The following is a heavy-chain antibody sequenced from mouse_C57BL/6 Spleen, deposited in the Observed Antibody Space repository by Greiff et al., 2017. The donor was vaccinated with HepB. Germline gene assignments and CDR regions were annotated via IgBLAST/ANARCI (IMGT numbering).Heavy chain of an antibody. V-gene: IGHV1-69*01. CDR1: GYTFTSYW. J-gene: IGHJ2*01. Sequence: QVQLQQPGAELVMPGASVKLSCKASGYTFTSYWMHWVKQRPGQGLEWIGEIDPSDSYTNYNHKFKGKSTVTVDKSSSTAYMQLSSLTSEDSAVYYCARGDDMVTRVDYWGQGTTLTVSS. D-gene: IGHD2-2*01. CDR3: ARGDDMVTRVDY. CDR2: IDPSDSYT.